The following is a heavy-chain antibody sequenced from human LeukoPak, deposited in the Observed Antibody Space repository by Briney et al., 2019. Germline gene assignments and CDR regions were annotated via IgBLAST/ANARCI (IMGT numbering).Heavy chain of an antibody. V-gene: IGHV4-34*01. CDR3: AREGSSSWVHSYYYYYMDV. J-gene: IGHJ6*03. Sequence: SETLSLTCAVYGGSFSGYYWSWIRQPPGKGLEWIGEIYHSGSTNYNPSLKSRVTISVDKSKNQFSLKLSSVTAADTAVYYCAREGSSSWVHSYYYYYMDVWGKGTTVTVS. CDR2: IYHSGST. CDR1: GGSFSGYY. D-gene: IGHD6-13*01.